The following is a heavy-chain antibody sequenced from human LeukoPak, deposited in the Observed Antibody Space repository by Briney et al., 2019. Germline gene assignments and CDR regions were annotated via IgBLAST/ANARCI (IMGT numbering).Heavy chain of an antibody. Sequence: PSETLSLTCTVSGGSISSYYWSWIRRPPGKGLEWIGYIYYSGSTNYNPSLKSRVTISVDTSKNQFSPKLSSVTAADTAVYYCARVPVVPAAIYYYYYGMDVWGQGTTVTVSS. CDR2: IYYSGST. CDR3: ARVPVVPAAIYYYYYGMDV. CDR1: GGSISSYY. D-gene: IGHD2-2*01. V-gene: IGHV4-59*01. J-gene: IGHJ6*02.